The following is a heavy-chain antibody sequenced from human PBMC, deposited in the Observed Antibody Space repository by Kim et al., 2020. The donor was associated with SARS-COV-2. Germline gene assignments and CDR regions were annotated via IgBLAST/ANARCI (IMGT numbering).Heavy chain of an antibody. D-gene: IGHD6-13*01. V-gene: IGHV3-11*06. J-gene: IGHJ4*02. CDR3: ARDNPYSSSWYGSSY. Sequence: DSVSGRLTISRDHAKNSLYLQMNSLRAEDTAVYYCARDNPYSSSWYGSSYWGQGTLVTVSS.